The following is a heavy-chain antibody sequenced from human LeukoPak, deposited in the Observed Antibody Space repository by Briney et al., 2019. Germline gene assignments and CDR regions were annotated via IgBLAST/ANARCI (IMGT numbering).Heavy chain of an antibody. V-gene: IGHV1-2*02. CDR1: GYTFTGYY. Sequence: GASVKVSCKASGYTFTGYYMHWVRQAPGQGLEWMGWINTNTGVTNYAQMFQGRVTMTRDTSISTVYMELSSLRSEDTAVYYCARGLVLRYWANWFDPWGQGTLVTVSS. CDR2: INTNTGVT. CDR3: ARGLVLRYWANWFDP. J-gene: IGHJ5*02. D-gene: IGHD3-9*01.